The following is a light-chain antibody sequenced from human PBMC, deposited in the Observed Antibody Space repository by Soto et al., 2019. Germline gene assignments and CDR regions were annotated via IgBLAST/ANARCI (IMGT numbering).Light chain of an antibody. CDR2: DVS. Sequence: QSVLTQPASVSGSPGQSITISCTGTSSDVGGYNYVSWYQQHPGKTPKLMIYDVSNRPSGVSNRFSGSKSGNTASLTRSGLQAEDEADYCCSSYTRSRNPNGVFGGGTKLTVL. CDR1: SSDVGGYNY. CDR3: SSYTRSRNPNGV. J-gene: IGLJ3*02. V-gene: IGLV2-14*01.